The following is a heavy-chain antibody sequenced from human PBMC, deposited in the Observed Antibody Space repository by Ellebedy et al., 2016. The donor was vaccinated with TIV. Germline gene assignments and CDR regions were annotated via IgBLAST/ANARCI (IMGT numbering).Heavy chain of an antibody. Sequence: ASVKVSCKASGDTLTNYYMHWVRQAPGQGLEWMGIINPNGGSTSYAQKLQGRVTMTRNTSTTTVYMELSSLRSEDTAVYYCATAVTPKWRDESGSYFLYYDGMDVWGQGTTVTVSS. CDR3: ATAVTPKWRDESGSYFLYYDGMDV. CDR2: INPNGGST. V-gene: IGHV1-46*04. J-gene: IGHJ6*02. CDR1: GDTLTNYY. D-gene: IGHD1-26*01.